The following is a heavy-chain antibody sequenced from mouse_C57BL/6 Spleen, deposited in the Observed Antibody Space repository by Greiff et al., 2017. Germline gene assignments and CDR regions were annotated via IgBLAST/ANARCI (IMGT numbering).Heavy chain of an antibody. CDR2: INPGSGGT. J-gene: IGHJ4*01. CDR3: ARSGYYYGSSGAMDY. Sequence: QVQLQQSGAELVRPGTSVKVSCKASGYAFTNYLIEWVKQRPGQGLEWIGVINPGSGGTNYNEKFKGKATLTADKSSSTAYMQLSSLTSEDSAVYFGARSGYYYGSSGAMDYWGQGTSVTVSS. CDR1: GYAFTNYL. D-gene: IGHD1-1*01. V-gene: IGHV1-54*01.